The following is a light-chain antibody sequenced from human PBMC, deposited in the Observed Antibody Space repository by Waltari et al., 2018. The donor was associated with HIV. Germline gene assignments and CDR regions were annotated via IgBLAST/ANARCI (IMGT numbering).Light chain of an antibody. CDR3: QAWDSSTRGL. Sequence: SYELNQPPSMSVSPGQTASITCSGDKLGDKYVCWYQQKPGQSPVLVIYQNKKRPSGIPERFSGSNSGNTGTLTISGTQAVDEADYYCQAWDSSTRGLFGGGTKLTVL. V-gene: IGLV3-1*01. J-gene: IGLJ2*01. CDR2: QNK. CDR1: KLGDKY.